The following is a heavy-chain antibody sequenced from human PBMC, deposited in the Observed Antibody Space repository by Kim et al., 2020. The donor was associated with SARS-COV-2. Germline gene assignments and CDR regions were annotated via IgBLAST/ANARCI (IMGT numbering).Heavy chain of an antibody. CDR1: GFTFSSYW. CDR2: INSDGSST. CDR3: ARGWASASSGYYYFYYYYYDGRHV. Sequence: GGSLRLSCAASGFTFSSYWMHWVRQAPGKGLVWVSRINSDGSSTSYADSVKGRFTISRDNAKNTLYLQMNSLRAEDTAVYYCARGWASASSGYYYFYYYYYDGRHVGAGGTTVSVPS. D-gene: IGHD3-22*01. V-gene: IGHV3-74*01. J-gene: IGHJ6*01.